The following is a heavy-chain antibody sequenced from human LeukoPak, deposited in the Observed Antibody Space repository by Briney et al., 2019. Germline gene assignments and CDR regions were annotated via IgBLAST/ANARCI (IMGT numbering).Heavy chain of an antibody. D-gene: IGHD6-19*01. V-gene: IGHV3-7*01. Sequence: GGSLRLSCAASGFTSSSYWMSWVRQAPGRGLEWVANIKQDGSEKYYVDSVKGRFTISRDNAKNSLYLQMNSLRAEDTAVYYCARDRGSSGWYEFDYWGQGTLVTVSS. CDR3: ARDRGSSGWYEFDY. CDR2: IKQDGSEK. J-gene: IGHJ4*02. CDR1: GFTSSSYW.